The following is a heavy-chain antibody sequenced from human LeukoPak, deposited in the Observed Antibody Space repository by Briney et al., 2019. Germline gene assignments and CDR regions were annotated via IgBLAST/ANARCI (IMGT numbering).Heavy chain of an antibody. CDR2: VSYSGST. V-gene: IGHV4-59*01. Sequence: SETLSLTCTVSGGSISSYSWSWIRQPPGKGLEWIGYVSYSGSTNYNPSLKSRVTISVDTSKNQFSLKLSSVTAADTAVYVCARVEGKPYSYYGMDVWGQGTTVTVSS. D-gene: IGHD3-10*01. CDR1: GGSISSYS. J-gene: IGHJ6*01. CDR3: ARVEGKPYSYYGMDV.